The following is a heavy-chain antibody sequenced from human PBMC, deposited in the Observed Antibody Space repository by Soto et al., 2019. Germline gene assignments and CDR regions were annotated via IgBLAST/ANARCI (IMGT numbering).Heavy chain of an antibody. D-gene: IGHD4-17*01. V-gene: IGHV1-69*08. J-gene: IGHJ4*02. CDR2: IIPILGIA. CDR3: AREPSGDYSGY. Sequence: QVQLVQSGAEVKKPGSSVKVSCKASGGTFTSYTISWVRQAPGQGLEWMGRIIPILGIANYAQKFQVRVTITADKCTSTAYMELSSLRSEETPVYNCAREPSGDYSGYWGQGTMVTVSS. CDR1: GGTFTSYT.